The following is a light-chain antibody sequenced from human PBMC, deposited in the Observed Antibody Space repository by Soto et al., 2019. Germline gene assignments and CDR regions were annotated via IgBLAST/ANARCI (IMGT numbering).Light chain of an antibody. V-gene: IGKV1-39*01. J-gene: IGKJ2*03. CDR1: QNIDTY. CDR3: QQSYSVQYS. Sequence: IPMTQSPSSLSASAGDRVTITCRAGQNIDTYLNWYQQKPGKAPKVLIYAASRLQSGVPSRFSGSGSGTSFTLTISSLQPEDFATYYCQQSYSVQYSFGQGTTLEIK. CDR2: AAS.